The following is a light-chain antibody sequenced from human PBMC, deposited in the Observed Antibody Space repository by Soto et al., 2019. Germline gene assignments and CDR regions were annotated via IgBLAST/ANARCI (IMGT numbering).Light chain of an antibody. CDR3: SSYTSTSNLGV. J-gene: IGLJ1*01. V-gene: IGLV2-14*01. CDR2: DVS. CDR1: SSDVGGYNY. Sequence: QSVLTQPASVSGSPGQSITISCTGTSSDVGGYNYVSWYQQHPGKAPKLMIYDVSNRPSGVSNRFSDSKSGTTASLTISGLHAEDEADYYCSSYTSTSNLGVFVTGTKVTGL.